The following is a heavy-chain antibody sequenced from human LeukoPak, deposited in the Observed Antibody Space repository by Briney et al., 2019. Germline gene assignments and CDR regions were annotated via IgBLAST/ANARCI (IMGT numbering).Heavy chain of an antibody. D-gene: IGHD3-3*01. V-gene: IGHV3-30*02. CDR3: GKEQSSYYIHAFDP. CDR1: GFTFSNYG. Sequence: GGSLRLSCAASGFTFSNYGMHWVRQAPGKGLEWVAFIQTDGTPTFYADSVKGRFTISRDNSKNTLYLQMNSLRTDDTAVYYCGKEQSSYYIHAFDPWGQGTLVTVSS. CDR2: IQTDGTPT. J-gene: IGHJ5*02.